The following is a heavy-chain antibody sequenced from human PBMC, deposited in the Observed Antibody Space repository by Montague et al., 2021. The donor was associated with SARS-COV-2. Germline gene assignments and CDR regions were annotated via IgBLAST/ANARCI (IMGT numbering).Heavy chain of an antibody. Sequence: TLSLTYTVSGGSISSGGYYWSWIRQHPGKGLEWIGYIYYSGSTYYNPSLQSRVTISVDTSKNQLSLKLSSVTAADTAVYYCARSQGSTRIVVVIGAFDIWGQGTMVTVSS. CDR3: ARSQGSTRIVVVIGAFDI. CDR2: IYYSGST. J-gene: IGHJ3*02. V-gene: IGHV4-31*03. D-gene: IGHD3-22*01. CDR1: GGSISSGGYY.